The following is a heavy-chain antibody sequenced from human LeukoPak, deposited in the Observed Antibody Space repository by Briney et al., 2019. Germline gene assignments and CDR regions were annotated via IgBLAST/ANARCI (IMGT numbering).Heavy chain of an antibody. CDR3: ARLPSPLYEGSFDY. V-gene: IGHV4-4*09. J-gene: IGHJ4*02. CDR1: GGSISSYY. D-gene: IGHD5/OR15-5a*01. Sequence: SETLSLTCTVSGGSISSYYWSWIRQPPGKGLEWIGYIYTSGSTNYNPSLKKRVTISVDTSKNTFSLKLSSVTAADTAVYYCARLPSPLYEGSFDYWGEGTLVTVSS. CDR2: IYTSGST.